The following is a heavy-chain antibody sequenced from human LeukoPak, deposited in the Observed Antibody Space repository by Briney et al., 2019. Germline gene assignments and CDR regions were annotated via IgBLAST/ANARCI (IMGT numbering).Heavy chain of an antibody. D-gene: IGHD3-10*01. CDR2: IWYDGNNK. V-gene: IGHV3-33*01. J-gene: IGHJ4*02. CDR3: ARETSGHHDY. Sequence: GGSLRLSCAASGFTFSSYAMHWVRQAPGEGLEWVAVIWYDGNNKYYADSVKGRFTISRDNSKNTVYLQMNSLRAEDTAVYYCARETSGHHDYWGQGTLVTVSS. CDR1: GFTFSSYA.